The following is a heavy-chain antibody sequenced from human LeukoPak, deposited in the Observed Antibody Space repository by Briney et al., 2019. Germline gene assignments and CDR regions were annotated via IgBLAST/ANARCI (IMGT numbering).Heavy chain of an antibody. CDR3: AHRETAVAGTWAFDI. CDR1: GFSLSTTGVG. V-gene: IGHV2-5*01. CDR2: IYWNDDK. D-gene: IGHD6-19*01. J-gene: IGHJ3*02. Sequence: ESGPTLVNPTQTLTLTCTFSGFSLSTTGVGVGWIRQPPGKALEWLALIYWNDDKRYSPSLKSRLTITKGTSKNQVVLTMTNMDPVDTATYYCAHRETAVAGTWAFDIWGQGTMVTVSS.